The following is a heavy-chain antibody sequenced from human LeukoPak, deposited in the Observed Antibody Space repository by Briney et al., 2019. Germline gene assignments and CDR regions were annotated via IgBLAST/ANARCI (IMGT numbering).Heavy chain of an antibody. V-gene: IGHV4-34*01. D-gene: IGHD3-22*01. Sequence: KPSETLSLTCAVYGGSLSGYYWSWIRQPPGKGLEWIGEINHSGSTNYNPSLKSRVTISVDTSKNQFSLKLSSVTAADTAVYYCARGIYYDSSGPDYWGQGTLVTVSS. CDR2: INHSGST. J-gene: IGHJ4*02. CDR3: ARGIYYDSSGPDY. CDR1: GGSLSGYY.